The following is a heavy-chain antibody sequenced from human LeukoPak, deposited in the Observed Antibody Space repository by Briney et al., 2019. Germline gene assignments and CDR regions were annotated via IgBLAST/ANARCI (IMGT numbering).Heavy chain of an antibody. D-gene: IGHD5-18*01. Sequence: PGGSLRLSCAASGFTFSNYALSWVRQAPGKGLEWVSDISGGGGSTYYADSVKGRFTISRDNSKNTMYLQMNSLRAEDTAVYYCAKRIQSAMAMGYWGQGTLVTVSS. V-gene: IGHV3-23*01. CDR2: ISGGGGST. CDR1: GFTFSNYA. CDR3: AKRIQSAMAMGY. J-gene: IGHJ4*02.